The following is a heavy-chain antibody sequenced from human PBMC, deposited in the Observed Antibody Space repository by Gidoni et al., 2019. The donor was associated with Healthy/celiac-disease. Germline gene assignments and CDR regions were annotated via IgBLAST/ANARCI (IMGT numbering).Heavy chain of an antibody. J-gene: IGHJ6*02. Sequence: EVQLVQSGAEVKKPGESLKISCKGSGYSFTSYWIGWVRQMPGKGLEWMGIIYPGDSETRYSPAFQGQVTISADKSISTAYLQWSSLKASDTAMYYCARHTGYYDSSGYYLGYYGMDVWGQGTTVTVSS. CDR1: GYSFTSYW. CDR2: IYPGDSET. CDR3: ARHTGYYDSSGYYLGYYGMDV. D-gene: IGHD3-22*01. V-gene: IGHV5-51*01.